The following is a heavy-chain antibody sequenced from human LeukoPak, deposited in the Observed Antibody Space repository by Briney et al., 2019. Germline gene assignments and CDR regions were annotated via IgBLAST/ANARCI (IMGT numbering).Heavy chain of an antibody. D-gene: IGHD1-14*01. V-gene: IGHV3-11*06. CDR1: GFTFSDYY. Sequence: GGSLRLXCAASGFTFSDYYMSWIRQAPGRGLEWVSSISSSSSYIYYADSVKGRFTISRDNAKNSLYLQMNSLRAEDTAVYYCARGRTSEPPFDYWGQGTLVTVSS. CDR3: ARGRTSEPPFDY. J-gene: IGHJ4*02. CDR2: ISSSSSYI.